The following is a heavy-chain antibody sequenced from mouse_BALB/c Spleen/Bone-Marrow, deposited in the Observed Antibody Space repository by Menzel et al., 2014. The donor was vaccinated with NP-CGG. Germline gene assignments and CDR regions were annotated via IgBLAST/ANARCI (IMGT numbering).Heavy chain of an antibody. Sequence: EVQVVESGGGLVQPGGSLKLSCAASGFTFSSYTMSWVRQTPEKRLEWDAYISNGGGSTYYPDTVKGRFTISRDNAKNTLYLQMSSLKSEDTAMYYCARRAGAYWGQGTLVTVSA. V-gene: IGHV5-12-2*01. D-gene: IGHD3-3*01. CDR1: GFTFSSYT. J-gene: IGHJ3*01. CDR2: ISNGGGST. CDR3: ARRAGAY.